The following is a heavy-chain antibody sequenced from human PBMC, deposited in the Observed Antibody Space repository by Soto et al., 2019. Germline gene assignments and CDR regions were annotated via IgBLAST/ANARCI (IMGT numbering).Heavy chain of an antibody. V-gene: IGHV3-9*01. Sequence: GGSLRLSCVASGFTFDEYSMHWVRQAPGKGLEWASGISRNSDFLVYADSVKGRFTISRDNAKSSLYLQMNSLRAEDTAFYHCARRYVGGGTFHPFYYWGQGALVTVS. CDR3: ARRYVGGGTFHPFYY. D-gene: IGHD2-15*01. CDR1: GFTFDEYS. CDR2: ISRNSDFL. J-gene: IGHJ4*02.